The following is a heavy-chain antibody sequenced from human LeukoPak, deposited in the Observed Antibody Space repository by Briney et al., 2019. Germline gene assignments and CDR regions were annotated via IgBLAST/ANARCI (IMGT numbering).Heavy chain of an antibody. V-gene: IGHV3-74*01. CDR1: GFTFSSYG. D-gene: IGHD6-19*01. CDR3: ARGAGIYYTTGWTGWFDP. J-gene: IGHJ5*02. CDR2: SNSDGSST. Sequence: AGGSLRLSCAASGFTFSSYGMHWVRQAPGKGLEWVSRSNSDGSSTFYADSVKGRFTISRDNTKNTLYLQMNSLRAEDTAVYYCARGAGIYYTTGWTGWFDPWGQGTLVTVTS.